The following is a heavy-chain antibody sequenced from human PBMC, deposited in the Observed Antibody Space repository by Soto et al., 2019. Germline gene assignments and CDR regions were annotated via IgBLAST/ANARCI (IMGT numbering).Heavy chain of an antibody. CDR2: ISAYNGNT. D-gene: IGHD5-18*01. J-gene: IGHJ4*02. Sequence: GASVKVSCKASGDTFTSYGISWVRQAPGQGLEWMGWISAYNGNTNYAQKLQGRVTMTTDTSTSTAYMELRSLRSDDTAVYYCAREGQLWSTLKNYFDYWGQGTLVTVSS. V-gene: IGHV1-18*04. CDR1: GDTFTSYG. CDR3: AREGQLWSTLKNYFDY.